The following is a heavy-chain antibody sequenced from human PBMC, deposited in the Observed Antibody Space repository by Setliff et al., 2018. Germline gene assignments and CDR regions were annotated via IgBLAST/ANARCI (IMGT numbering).Heavy chain of an antibody. J-gene: IGHJ4*02. CDR3: AKDGVGAKYYFDY. CDR1: GYTFTSYA. CDR2: IIPIFGTA. D-gene: IGHD1-26*01. V-gene: IGHV1-69*13. Sequence: SVKVSCKASGYTFTSYAFSWVRQAPGQGLEWMGGIIPIFGTANYAQKFQGRVTITADESTSTAYMELSSLRSEDTAVYYCAKDGVGAKYYFDYWGQGTLVTVSS.